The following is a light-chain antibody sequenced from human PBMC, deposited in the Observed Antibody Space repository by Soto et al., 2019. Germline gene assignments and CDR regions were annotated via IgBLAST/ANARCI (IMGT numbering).Light chain of an antibody. V-gene: IGKV1-5*01. J-gene: IGKJ1*01. CDR3: QQYNSYDVWT. Sequence: DIQMTHSPSTLSASIGDRVTIHCPASQAISRWLAWYQQKPGKAPKLLVYGASSLERGVPSRFSGSGSGTEFTLTISSLQPDDFATYYCQQYNSYDVWTFGQGTKVDIK. CDR1: QAISRW. CDR2: GAS.